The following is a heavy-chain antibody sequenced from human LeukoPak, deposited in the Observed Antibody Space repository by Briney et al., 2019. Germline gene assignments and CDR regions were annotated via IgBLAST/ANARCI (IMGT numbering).Heavy chain of an antibody. J-gene: IGHJ5*02. CDR3: AKAGGGSYLDNWFDP. V-gene: IGHV3-23*01. CDR1: GFTFSSYA. CDR2: ISGSGGST. Sequence: GSLRLSCAASGFTFSSYAISWVRQAPGKGLEWVSAISGSGGSTYYADSVKGRFTISRDNSKNTLYLQMNSLRAEDTAVYYCAKAGGGSYLDNWFDPWGQGTLVTVSS. D-gene: IGHD1-26*01.